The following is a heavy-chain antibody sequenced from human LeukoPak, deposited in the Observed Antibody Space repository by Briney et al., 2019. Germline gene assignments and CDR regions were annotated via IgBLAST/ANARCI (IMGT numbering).Heavy chain of an antibody. D-gene: IGHD3-22*01. CDR3: ARRRYYDSTGYLD. Sequence: SETLYLTCTISSGSISSSSYYWGWIHQPPGKGLEWIADIYYSGSTYYNPSLKSRVSISIDTSNNHFSLRLSSVTAADTALYYCARRRYYDSTGYLDWGQGTLVTVSS. J-gene: IGHJ1*01. CDR1: SGSISSSSYY. V-gene: IGHV4-39*02. CDR2: IYYSGST.